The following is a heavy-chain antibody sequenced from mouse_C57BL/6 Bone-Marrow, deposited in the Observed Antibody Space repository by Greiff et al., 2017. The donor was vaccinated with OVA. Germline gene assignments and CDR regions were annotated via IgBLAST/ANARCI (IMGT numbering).Heavy chain of an antibody. J-gene: IGHJ1*03. Sequence: VKLMESGPGLVAPSQSLSITCTVSGFSLTSYAISWVRQPPGKGLEWLGVIWTGGGTNYNSALKSRLSISNDNSKSQVFLKMNSLQTDDTARYYSARNPDPDGIRGYFDVWGTGTTVTVSS. V-gene: IGHV2-9-1*01. CDR3: ARNPDPDGIRGYFDV. D-gene: IGHD1-1*01. CDR2: IWTGGGT. CDR1: GFSLTSYA.